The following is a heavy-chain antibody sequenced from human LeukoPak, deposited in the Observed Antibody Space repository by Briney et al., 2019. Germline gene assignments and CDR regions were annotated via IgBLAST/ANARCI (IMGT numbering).Heavy chain of an antibody. CDR3: AKDRSAGELRNYFDY. V-gene: IGHV3-30*02. CDR1: GFTFSSYG. CDR2: IRYDGSNK. J-gene: IGHJ4*02. D-gene: IGHD1-26*01. Sequence: GGSLRLSCAASGFTFSSYGMHWVRQAPGKGLEWVAFIRYDGSNKYYADSVKGRFTISRDDSKNTLYLQMNSLRAEDTAVYYCAKDRSAGELRNYFDYWGQGTLVTVSS.